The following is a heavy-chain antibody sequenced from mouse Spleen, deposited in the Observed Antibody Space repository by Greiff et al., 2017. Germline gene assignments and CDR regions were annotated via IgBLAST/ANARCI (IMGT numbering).Heavy chain of an antibody. D-gene: IGHD2-2*01. J-gene: IGHJ2*01. Sequence: EVMLVESGGGLVKLGGSLKLSCAASGFTFSSYAMSWVRQTPEKRLEWVATISSGGGNTYYPDSVKGRFTISRDNAKNTLYLQMSSLKSEDTAMYYCARQIYYGYLFDYWGQGTTLTVSS. CDR2: ISSGGGNT. V-gene: IGHV5-9*01. CDR3: ARQIYYGYLFDY. CDR1: GFTFSSYA.